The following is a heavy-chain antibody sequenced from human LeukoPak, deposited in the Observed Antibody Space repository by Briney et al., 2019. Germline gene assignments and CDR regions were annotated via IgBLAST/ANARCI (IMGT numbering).Heavy chain of an antibody. D-gene: IGHD1-14*01. CDR1: GFTFSSYE. CDR3: ARQTPELDY. Sequence: GGSLRLSCAASGFTFSSYEMNWVRQAPGKGLEWLSYISSSGNTIYYADSVKGRFTISRDNAKKSLYLQMNSLRAEDTSVYYCARQTPELDYWGREPWSPSPQ. J-gene: IGHJ4*02. V-gene: IGHV3-48*03. CDR2: ISSSGNTI.